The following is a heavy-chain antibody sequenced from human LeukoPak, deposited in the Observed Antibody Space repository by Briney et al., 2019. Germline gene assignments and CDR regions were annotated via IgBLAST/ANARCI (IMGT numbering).Heavy chain of an antibody. CDR3: AKQDSYYGSGSKPDY. D-gene: IGHD3-10*01. CDR2: ISNDGSNK. Sequence: PGRSLRLSCLASGFTFSSYAIHWVRQAPGKGLEWVAVISNDGSNKLYADSVKGRFTISRDNSKNTVYLQMNSLRPEDTAIFYYAKQDSYYGSGSKPDYRGQGTLVTVSS. V-gene: IGHV3-30-3*02. J-gene: IGHJ4*02. CDR1: GFTFSSYA.